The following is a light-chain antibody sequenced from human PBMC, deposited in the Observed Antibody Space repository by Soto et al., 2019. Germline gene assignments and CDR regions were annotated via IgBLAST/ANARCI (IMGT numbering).Light chain of an antibody. CDR1: QAISHF. J-gene: IGKJ4*01. Sequence: DIQMTQSPSSLSASVGDRVTITCRASQAISHFLAWYQQKPGKVPKLLIYAASTLQAGVPPRFSGSGSGTAFTLTISSLPPEDVATYYCQKYFGAPRTFGGGTTVEIK. CDR3: QKYFGAPRT. CDR2: AAS. V-gene: IGKV1-27*01.